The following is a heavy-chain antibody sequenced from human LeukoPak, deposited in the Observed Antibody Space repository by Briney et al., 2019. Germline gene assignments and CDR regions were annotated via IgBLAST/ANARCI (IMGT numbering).Heavy chain of an antibody. CDR3: ARDLAGGGVSGWPVYYYYMDV. V-gene: IGHV3-48*04. CDR2: ISSSSSTI. D-gene: IGHD6-19*01. J-gene: IGHJ6*03. CDR1: GFTFSSYS. Sequence: GGSLRLSCAASGFTFSSYSMNWVRQAPGKGLEWVSYISSSSSTIYYADSVKGRFTISRDNAKNSLYLQMNSLRAEDTAVYYCARDLAGGGVSGWPVYYYYMDVWGKGTTVTVSS.